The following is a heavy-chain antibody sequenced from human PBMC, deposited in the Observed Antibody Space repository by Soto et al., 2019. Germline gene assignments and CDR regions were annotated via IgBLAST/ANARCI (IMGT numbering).Heavy chain of an antibody. CDR2: IIPIFGTA. V-gene: IGHV1-69*06. Sequence: SVKVSCKASGGTFSSYAISWVRQAPGQGLEWMGGIIPIFGTANYAQKFQGRVTITADKSTSTAYMELSSLRSEDTAVYYCARVPLMTTVTTAGGMDVWGQGTTVTVSS. J-gene: IGHJ6*02. CDR3: ARVPLMTTVTTAGGMDV. CDR1: GGTFSSYA. D-gene: IGHD4-4*01.